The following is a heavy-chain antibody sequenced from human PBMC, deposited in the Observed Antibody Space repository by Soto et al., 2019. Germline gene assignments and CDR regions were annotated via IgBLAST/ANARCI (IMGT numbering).Heavy chain of an antibody. CDR2: ISDDRSNK. CDR1: GFTFSSGA. J-gene: IGHJ6*02. D-gene: IGHD5-18*01. Sequence: PGGSLRLSCAASGFTFSSGAMHWVRQAPGKGLEWVAVISDDRSNKYYSDSVKGRFTISRDNSKNTLYLQMNSLRPEDSAVYYCARDPPAGGYSYGTFYGMDVWGQGTTVTVSS. V-gene: IGHV3-30*03. CDR3: ARDPPAGGYSYGTFYGMDV.